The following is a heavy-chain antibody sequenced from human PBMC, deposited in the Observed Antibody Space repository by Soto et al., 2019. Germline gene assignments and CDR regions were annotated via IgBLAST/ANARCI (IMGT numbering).Heavy chain of an antibody. Sequence: EVQLLESGGGLVQPGGSLRLSCAASGCTFNNYAMTWVRQAPGKGLEWVSAISGGGDTTSYADSVKGRFTVSRDGSKNTLSLQMSSRRAEDTALYYCAKGRGGSGSLTPRVDFWGQGTLVTVSS. J-gene: IGHJ4*02. CDR3: AKGRGGSGSLTPRVDF. CDR2: ISGGGDTT. CDR1: GCTFNNYA. V-gene: IGHV3-23*01. D-gene: IGHD3-10*01.